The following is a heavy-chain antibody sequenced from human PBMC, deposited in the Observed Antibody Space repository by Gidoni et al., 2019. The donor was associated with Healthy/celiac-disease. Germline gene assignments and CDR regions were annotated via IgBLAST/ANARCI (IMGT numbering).Heavy chain of an antibody. V-gene: IGHV1-46*01. D-gene: IGHD3-3*01. CDR2: INPSGGST. Sequence: QVQLVQSGAEVKKPGASVKVSCKASGYTFTSYNMHWVRQAPGQGLEWMGIINPSGGSTSYAQKFQGRVTMTRDTSTSTVYMELSSLRSEDTAVYYCARDQDLITIFGVVILFDGMDVWGQGTTVTVSS. CDR1: GYTFTSYN. CDR3: ARDQDLITIFGVVILFDGMDV. J-gene: IGHJ6*02.